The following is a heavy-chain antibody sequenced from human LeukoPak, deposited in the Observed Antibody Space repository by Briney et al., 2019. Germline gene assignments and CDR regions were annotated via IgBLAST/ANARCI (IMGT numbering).Heavy chain of an antibody. CDR1: GFTFSSYW. CDR2: INSDGSIT. CDR3: ARDRYSSGLDY. V-gene: IGHV3-74*01. Sequence: PGGSLRLSCEASGFTFSSYWMHWVRQAPGKGLVWVSLINSDGSITSYADSVKGRLTISRDNAKNTLYLQMNSLRAEDTAVYYCARDRYSSGLDYWGQGTLVTVSS. J-gene: IGHJ4*02. D-gene: IGHD6-19*01.